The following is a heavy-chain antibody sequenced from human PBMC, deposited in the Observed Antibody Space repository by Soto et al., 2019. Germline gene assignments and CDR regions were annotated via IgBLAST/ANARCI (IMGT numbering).Heavy chain of an antibody. CDR2: IYHSGST. CDR1: GGSISSSNW. Sequence: QVQLQESGPGLVKPSGTLSLTCAVSGGSISSSNWWSWVRQPPGKGLEWIGEIYHSGSTNYNPSLKRRVTISVDKSKNQFSLRLSSVTAADTAVYYCARETRQWLVPRTGIWFDPWGQGTLVTVSS. J-gene: IGHJ5*02. CDR3: ARETRQWLVPRTGIWFDP. V-gene: IGHV4-4*02. D-gene: IGHD6-19*01.